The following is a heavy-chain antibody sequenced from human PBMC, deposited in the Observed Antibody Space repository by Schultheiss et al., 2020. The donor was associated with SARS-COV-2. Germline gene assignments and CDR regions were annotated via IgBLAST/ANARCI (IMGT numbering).Heavy chain of an antibody. CDR3: ARAAAYVGGWFDP. J-gene: IGHJ5*02. D-gene: IGHD6-13*01. V-gene: IGHV4-38-2*01. CDR2: IYHSGST. Sequence: SETLSLTCAVSGYSISSGYYWGWIRQPPGKGLEWIGCIYHSGSTYYNPSLKGRVTMSVDTSKNQFSLKLSSVTAADTAVYYCARAAAYVGGWFDPWGQGNVITVS. CDR1: GYSISSGYY.